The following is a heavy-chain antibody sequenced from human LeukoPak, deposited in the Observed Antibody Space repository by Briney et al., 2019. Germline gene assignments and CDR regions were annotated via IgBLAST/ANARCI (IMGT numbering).Heavy chain of an antibody. CDR1: GYTFTSYD. J-gene: IGHJ6*03. V-gene: IGHV1-8*01. Sequence: ASVKVSCKASGYTFTSYDINWVRQAPGQGLEWMGWMNPNSGNTGYAQKFQGRVTMTRNTSISTAYMELSSLRSEDTAVYYCARGLDGGSYYYYYYMDVWGKGTTVTVSS. CDR3: ARGLDGGSYYYYYYMDV. CDR2: MNPNSGNT. D-gene: IGHD4-23*01.